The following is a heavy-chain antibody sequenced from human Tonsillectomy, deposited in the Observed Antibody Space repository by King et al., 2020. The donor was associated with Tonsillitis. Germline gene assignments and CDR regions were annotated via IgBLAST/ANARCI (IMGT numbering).Heavy chain of an antibody. CDR2: IIPILGVA. CDR1: GGTFNSYA. CDR3: ARESSGGSFSDY. J-gene: IGHJ4*02. V-gene: IGHV1-69*09. Sequence: VQLVQSGAEVKKPGSSVKVSCKASGGTFNSYAVSWVRHAPGQGLEWMGRIIPILGVADYAQNFQGRLTITADTSTNTAYMELSSLRSEDTAVYFCARESSGGSFSDYWGQGTLVTVSS. D-gene: IGHD2-15*01.